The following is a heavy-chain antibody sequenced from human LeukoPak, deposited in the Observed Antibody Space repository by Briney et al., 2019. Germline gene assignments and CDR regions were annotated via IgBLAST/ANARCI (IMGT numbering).Heavy chain of an antibody. V-gene: IGHV3-48*01. Sequence: PGGSLRLSCAASGFTFSTYNMNWVRQAPGKGLEWVSYISSSSSTIYYADYVQGRFTVSRDNAKNSLYLQVNSLRAEDTAVYYCARVVYCSGGTCHIFAFDIWGQGTMVTVSA. CDR3: ARVVYCSGGTCHIFAFDI. D-gene: IGHD2-15*01. CDR2: ISSSSSTI. CDR1: GFTFSTYN. J-gene: IGHJ3*02.